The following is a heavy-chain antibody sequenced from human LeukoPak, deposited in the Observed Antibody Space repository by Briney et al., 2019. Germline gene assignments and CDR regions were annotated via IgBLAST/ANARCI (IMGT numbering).Heavy chain of an antibody. CDR2: IYTSGST. CDR3: ARGSGRITIFGVVTPSDAFDI. J-gene: IGHJ3*02. V-gene: IGHV4-4*07. Sequence: PSVTLSLTCTVSGGSISSYYWSWIRQPAGKGLEWIGRIYTSGSTNYNTSLKSRVTMSVETSKNQFFLKLSQLTAADAAVYYCARGSGRITIFGVVTPSDAFDIWGQGTIVTVS. CDR1: GGSISSYY. D-gene: IGHD3-3*01.